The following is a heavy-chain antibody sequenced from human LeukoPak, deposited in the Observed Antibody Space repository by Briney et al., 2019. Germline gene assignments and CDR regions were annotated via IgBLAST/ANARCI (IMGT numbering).Heavy chain of an antibody. CDR1: GGSISSSSYY. D-gene: IGHD1-26*01. Sequence: SETLSLTCTVSGGSISSSSYYWGWIRQPPGKGLEWIGSIYYRGRTYYNPSLKSRVTISVDTSKNQFSLKLSSVTAADTAVYYCARALGAPGTYYYYGMDVWGQGTTVTVSS. V-gene: IGHV4-39*07. CDR3: ARALGAPGTYYYYGMDV. CDR2: IYYRGRT. J-gene: IGHJ6*02.